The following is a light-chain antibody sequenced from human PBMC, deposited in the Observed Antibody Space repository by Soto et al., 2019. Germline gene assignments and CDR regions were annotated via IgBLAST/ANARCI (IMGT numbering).Light chain of an antibody. J-gene: IGLJ1*01. V-gene: IGLV1-44*01. CDR3: AAWDDTLKRYV. CDR2: YNN. CDR1: SSNIGSNA. Sequence: QSVLTQPPSASGTPGQRVTISCSGSSSNIGSNAVNWYQQLPGTAPKLLIYYNNQRPSGVPDRFSGSKSGTSASLAISGLQSEDESDYYCAAWDDTLKRYVFGTGTRSPS.